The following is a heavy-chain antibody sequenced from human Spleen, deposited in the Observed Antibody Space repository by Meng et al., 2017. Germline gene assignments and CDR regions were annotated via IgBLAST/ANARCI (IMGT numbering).Heavy chain of an antibody. D-gene: IGHD3-3*01. CDR2: IYYSGST. CDR1: GGSISSGDYY. V-gene: IGHV4-30-4*01. Sequence: QVQLQESGPGLVKPSQTLSLTRTVSGGSISSGDYYWSWIRQLPGKGLEWIGYIYYSGSTYYHPSLKGRVTISVDTSKNQFSLTLSSVTAADKAVYYCARTGRFLEPDYWGQGTLVTVSS. CDR3: ARTGRFLEPDY. J-gene: IGHJ4*02.